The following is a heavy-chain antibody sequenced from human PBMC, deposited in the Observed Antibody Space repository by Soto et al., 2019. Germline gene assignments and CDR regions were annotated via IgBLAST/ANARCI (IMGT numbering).Heavy chain of an antibody. CDR2: IWYDGSNK. CDR1: GFTFSSYG. Sequence: GGSLRLSCAASGFTFSSYGMHWVRQAPGKGLEWVAVIWYDGSNKYYADSVKGRFTISRDNSKNTLYLQMNSLRAEDTAVYYCARDSAQLLWFGESTDYWGQGTLVTVS. V-gene: IGHV3-33*01. J-gene: IGHJ4*02. CDR3: ARDSAQLLWFGESTDY. D-gene: IGHD3-10*01.